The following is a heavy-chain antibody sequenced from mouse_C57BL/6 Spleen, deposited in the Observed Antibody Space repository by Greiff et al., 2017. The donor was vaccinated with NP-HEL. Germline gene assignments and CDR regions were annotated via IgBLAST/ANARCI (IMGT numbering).Heavy chain of an antibody. D-gene: IGHD2-5*01. CDR2: ISSGSSTI. V-gene: IGHV5-17*01. J-gene: IGHJ2*01. CDR1: GFTFSDYG. Sequence: EVHLVESGGGLVKPGGPLKLSCAASGFTFSDYGMHWVRQAPEKGLEWVAYISSGSSTIYYADTVKGRFTISRDNAKNTLFLQMTSLRSEDTAMYYCARGDYSNYFDYWGQGTTLTVSS. CDR3: ARGDYSNYFDY.